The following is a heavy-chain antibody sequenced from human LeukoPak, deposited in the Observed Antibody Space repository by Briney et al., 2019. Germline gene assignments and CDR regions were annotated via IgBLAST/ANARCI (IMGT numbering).Heavy chain of an antibody. Sequence: SETLSLTCTVSGGSISSSSYYWGWIRQPPGKGLEWIGSIYYSGSTYYNPSLKSRVTISVDTSKNQFSLKLSSVIAADTAVYYCARLEWLQLLDWAQGTLVTVSS. J-gene: IGHJ4*02. CDR2: IYYSGST. CDR1: GGSISSSSYY. D-gene: IGHD5-24*01. CDR3: ARLEWLQLLD. V-gene: IGHV4-39*01.